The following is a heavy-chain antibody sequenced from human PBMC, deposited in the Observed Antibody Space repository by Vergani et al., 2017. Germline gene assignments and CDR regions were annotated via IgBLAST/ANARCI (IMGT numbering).Heavy chain of an antibody. D-gene: IGHD6-19*01. J-gene: IGHJ1*01. V-gene: IGHV4-39*01. CDR1: GVSIGSNSYY. Sequence: QLQLQESGPGLVKPSETLSLTCTVSGVSIGSNSYYRGWIRQPPGKGLEWIGTIYYTGTTYYNQAHKSRLTISVDTSKNQFSLNLNSVTAANTAVYYCTRHGRCGCACYFQHWGQGTLVTASS. CDR3: TRHGRCGCACYFQH. CDR2: IYYTGTT.